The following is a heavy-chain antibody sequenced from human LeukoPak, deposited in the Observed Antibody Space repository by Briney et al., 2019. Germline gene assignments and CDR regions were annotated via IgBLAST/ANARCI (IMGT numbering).Heavy chain of an antibody. CDR2: IYHSGST. CDR3: AGLIRPGWFDP. D-gene: IGHD1-14*01. Sequence: PSETLSLTCTVSGYSNSSGYYWGWIRQPPGKGLEWIGSIYHSGSTYYNPSLKSRVTISVDTSKNQFSLKLSSVTAADTAVYYCAGLIRPGWFDPWGQGTLVTVSS. V-gene: IGHV4-38-2*02. CDR1: GYSNSSGYY. J-gene: IGHJ5*02.